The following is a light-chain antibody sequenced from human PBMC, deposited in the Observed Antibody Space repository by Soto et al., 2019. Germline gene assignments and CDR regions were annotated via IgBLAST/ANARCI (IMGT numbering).Light chain of an antibody. Sequence: EIGVTQSAGTLSLSTGERATLSCRASQSVSSSYLAWYQQKPGQAPRLLIYAASSRATGIPDRFSGSGSGTDFTLTINRLEPEDFAVYYCQQYGSSITFGQGTRLEIK. CDR2: AAS. J-gene: IGKJ5*01. CDR3: QQYGSSIT. CDR1: QSVSSSY. V-gene: IGKV3-20*01.